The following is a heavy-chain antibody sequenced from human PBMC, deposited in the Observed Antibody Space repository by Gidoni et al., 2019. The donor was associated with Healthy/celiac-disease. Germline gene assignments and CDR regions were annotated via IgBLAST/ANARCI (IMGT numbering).Heavy chain of an antibody. CDR3: AGDLIVVDDAFDI. J-gene: IGHJ3*02. V-gene: IGHV3-21*01. CDR2: ISSSSSYI. Sequence: EVQLVESGGGLVRPGASLSLACAASGFTFSSYRMNWVRQAPGKGLEWVSSISSSSSYIYYADSVKGRFTISRDNAKNSLYLQMNSLRAEDTAVYYCAGDLIVVDDAFDIWGQGTMVTVSS. D-gene: IGHD2-21*01. CDR1: GFTFSSYR.